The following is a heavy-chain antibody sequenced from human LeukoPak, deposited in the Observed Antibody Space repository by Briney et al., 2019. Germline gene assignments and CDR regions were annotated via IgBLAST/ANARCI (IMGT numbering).Heavy chain of an antibody. D-gene: IGHD3-16*02. CDR3: AKGYYDYIWGSYRSDAFDI. J-gene: IGHJ3*02. CDR2: ISGSGGLT. CDR1: GFPFNSYV. Sequence: GGSLRLSCAASGFPFNSYVMTWVRQAPGKGLEWVSVISGSGGLTYHADSVKGRFTVSRDNSKNTLYLQMNSLRAEDTAVYSCAKGYYDYIWGSYRSDAFDICGQGAMGTVSS. V-gene: IGHV3-23*01.